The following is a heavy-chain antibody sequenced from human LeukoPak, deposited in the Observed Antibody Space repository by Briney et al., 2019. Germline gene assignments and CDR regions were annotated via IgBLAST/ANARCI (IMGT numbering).Heavy chain of an antibody. CDR3: ARDGGNHLGDLDY. V-gene: IGHV1-2*02. J-gene: IGHJ4*02. CDR2: INTDSGGT. Sequence: ASMRVSSTASVYTFATCYMQWVRQAPGQGLEWMGWINTDSGGTNYAQKFQGRVTVTRDTSISTAYMELSRLTSDDTAVYYCARDGGNHLGDLDYWGQGTLVTVSS. D-gene: IGHD1-14*01. CDR1: VYTFATCY.